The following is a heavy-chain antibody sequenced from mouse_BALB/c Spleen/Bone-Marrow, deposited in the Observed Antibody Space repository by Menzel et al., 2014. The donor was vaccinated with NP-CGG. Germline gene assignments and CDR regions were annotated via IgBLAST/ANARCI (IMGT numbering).Heavy chain of an antibody. CDR1: GFTFSSYT. D-gene: IGHD2-3*01. J-gene: IGHJ4*01. V-gene: IGHV5-6-4*01. Sequence: EVQLVESGGGLVKPGGSLKLSCAASGFTFSSYTMSWVRQTPEKRLEWVATISSGGSYTYYPDSVKGRFTISRDNAKSTLYLQMSSLKSEDTAMYYCTRDLYDGYYYYAMDYWGQGTSVTVSS. CDR2: ISSGGSYT. CDR3: TRDLYDGYYYYAMDY.